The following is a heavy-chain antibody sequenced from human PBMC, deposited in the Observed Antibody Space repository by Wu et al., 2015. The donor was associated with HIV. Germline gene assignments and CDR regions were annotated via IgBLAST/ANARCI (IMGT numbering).Heavy chain of an antibody. Sequence: QFQLVQSGAEVKKPGASVKVSCKASGYIFSDYFMDWVRQAPGQGLEWMGWINPKNGGTNYAQKFQGRVSMTRDTSTSTVYMELRSLRSDDTAVYYCARAPRRLYFDSSGYYDYWGQGTLVTVSS. CDR1: GYIFSDYF. D-gene: IGHD3-22*01. CDR2: INPKNGGT. J-gene: IGHJ4*02. CDR3: ARAPRRLYFDSSGYYDY. V-gene: IGHV1-2*02.